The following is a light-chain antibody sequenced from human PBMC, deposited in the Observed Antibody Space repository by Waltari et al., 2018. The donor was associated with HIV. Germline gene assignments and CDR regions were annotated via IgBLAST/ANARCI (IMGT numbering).Light chain of an antibody. CDR2: RDN. CDR1: SFNIGRNY. CDR3: ATWDDSLSGSYV. Sequence: QSVLTQPPSASGTPGQRVTISCSGSSFNIGRNYVSWYQQLPGTAPKVLIFRDNQRPSGVPARFSGSKSGASASLAISGLRSEDEADYFCATWDDSLSGSYVFGPGTKVSVL. V-gene: IGLV1-47*01. J-gene: IGLJ1*01.